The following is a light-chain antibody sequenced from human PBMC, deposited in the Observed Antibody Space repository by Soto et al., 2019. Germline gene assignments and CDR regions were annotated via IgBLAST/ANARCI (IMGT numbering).Light chain of an antibody. CDR2: QDS. Sequence: QAVVTQPPSVSGAPGQRVTISCTGRSSNIGSTFDVHWYQHLPGTAPKLLIYQDSNRPSGVPDRFSGSKSGTSASLAITGLQAEDEADYYCQSYDNSLRAWMFGGGTKVTVL. CDR3: QSYDNSLRAWM. V-gene: IGLV1-40*01. J-gene: IGLJ3*02. CDR1: SSNIGSTFD.